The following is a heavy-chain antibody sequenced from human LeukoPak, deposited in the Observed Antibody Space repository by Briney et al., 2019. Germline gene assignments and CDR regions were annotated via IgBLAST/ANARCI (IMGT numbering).Heavy chain of an antibody. CDR3: ARVSWLFGEYLDY. Sequence: PSETLSLTCTVSGGSISSGSYYWSWIRQPAGKGLEWIGRIYASGSTNYNPSLKSRVTISVDTSKNQFSLKLSSVTAADTAVYYCARVSWLFGEYLDYWGQGTLVTVSS. D-gene: IGHD3-10*02. J-gene: IGHJ4*02. CDR1: GGSISSGSYY. CDR2: IYASGST. V-gene: IGHV4-61*02.